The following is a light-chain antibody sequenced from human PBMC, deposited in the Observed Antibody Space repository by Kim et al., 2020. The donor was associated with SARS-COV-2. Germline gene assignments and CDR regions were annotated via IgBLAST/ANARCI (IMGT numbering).Light chain of an antibody. CDR2: GRN. CDR1: SLRSYY. Sequence: VALGKTVRITCQGDSLRSYYATWYQKRPRQAPVLVIYGRNNRPSGIPDRFSGSSSGNTASLTISGAQAEDEADFYCQSRDSGGNVLFGGGTQLTVL. V-gene: IGLV3-19*01. J-gene: IGLJ2*01. CDR3: QSRDSGGNVL.